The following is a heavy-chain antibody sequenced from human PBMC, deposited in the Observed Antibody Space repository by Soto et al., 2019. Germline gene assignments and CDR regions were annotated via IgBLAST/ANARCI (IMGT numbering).Heavy chain of an antibody. V-gene: IGHV4-31*03. Sequence: PSKTLSLTCTVSGGSISSGGYYWTWIRQHPGKGLEWIAYIYHSGYTFYNPSLKSRVTMSVDTSKNQFSLKLRSVTAADTAVYYCAKWEGLGSDYYYYAMDVWGQGTTVTVSS. CDR2: IYHSGYT. J-gene: IGHJ6*02. CDR1: GGSISSGGYY. D-gene: IGHD1-26*01. CDR3: AKWEGLGSDYYYYAMDV.